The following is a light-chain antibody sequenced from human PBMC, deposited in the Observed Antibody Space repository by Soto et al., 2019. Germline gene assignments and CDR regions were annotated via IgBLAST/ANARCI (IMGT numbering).Light chain of an antibody. CDR1: QSVSIN. CDR3: QQYNNWPYT. CDR2: GAS. Sequence: EIVMTQFPATLSVSPGERATLSCRASQSVSINLAWYQQKPGQAPRLLIYGASTRATGIPARFSGSGFGTEFTLTISSLQSEDFAVYYCQQYNNWPYTFGQGTKLEIK. J-gene: IGKJ2*01. V-gene: IGKV3-15*01.